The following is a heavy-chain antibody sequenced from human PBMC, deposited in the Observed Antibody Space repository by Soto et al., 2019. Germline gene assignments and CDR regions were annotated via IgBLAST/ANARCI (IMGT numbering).Heavy chain of an antibody. CDR3: ARSKDYYDSSGYSFDY. CDR1: GSVCRSRW. V-gene: IGHV4-4*02. D-gene: IGHD3-22*01. CDR2: IYHSGST. Sequence: GSVCRSRWCTWVRQPQGKGLEWIGEIYHSGSTNYNPSLKSRVTISVDKSKNQFSLKLSSVTAADTAVYYCARSKDYYDSSGYSFDYWGQGTLVTVSS. J-gene: IGHJ4*02.